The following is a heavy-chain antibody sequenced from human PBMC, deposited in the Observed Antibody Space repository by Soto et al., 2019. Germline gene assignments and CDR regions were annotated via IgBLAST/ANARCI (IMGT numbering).Heavy chain of an antibody. CDR3: ARGWGLVS. CDR2: IIPIHGTT. D-gene: IGHD3-16*01. Sequence: QMEQSGAGVRKPGSSVTVSCKPSGGSLTSYPMAWVRQAPGQGFEWMGGIIPIHGTTEYAQKFQGRVTITADESTNRATLELTGLTSEDTAVYYCARGWGLVSWGQGTLVTVSS. J-gene: IGHJ4*02. V-gene: IGHV1-69*01. CDR1: GGSLTSYP.